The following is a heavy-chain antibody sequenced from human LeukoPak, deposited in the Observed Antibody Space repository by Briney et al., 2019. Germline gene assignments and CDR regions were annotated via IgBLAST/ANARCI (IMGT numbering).Heavy chain of an antibody. D-gene: IGHD2-21*01. CDR2: ITGSGIST. CDR1: GFTFSSYA. J-gene: IGHJ4*02. Sequence: GGSLRLSCAASGFTFSSYAMSWVRQAPGKGLEWVSAITGSGISTYYADSVKGRFTISRDNSKNTLYLQMTSLRAEDTPVYYCAKAVALGFDYWGQGTLVTVSS. CDR3: AKAVALGFDY. V-gene: IGHV3-23*01.